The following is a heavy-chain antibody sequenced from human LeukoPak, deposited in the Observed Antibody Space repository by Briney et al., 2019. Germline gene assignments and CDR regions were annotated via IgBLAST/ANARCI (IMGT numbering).Heavy chain of an antibody. D-gene: IGHD2-15*01. CDR1: GFTFNRYV. J-gene: IGHJ4*02. Sequence: GGSLRLSCAVSGFTFNRYVMSWVRQAPGKGLEWVSTVRDTGSSTYYADSVKGRFTISRDNSKNTLYLQMNSLRAEDTAVYYCVNPNSLCCPHWGQGTLVTVSS. CDR3: VNPNSLCCPH. V-gene: IGHV3-23*01. CDR2: VRDTGSST.